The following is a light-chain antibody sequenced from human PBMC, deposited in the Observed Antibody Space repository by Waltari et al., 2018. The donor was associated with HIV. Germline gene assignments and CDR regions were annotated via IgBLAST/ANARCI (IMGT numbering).Light chain of an antibody. CDR1: SSGFGGYNY. V-gene: IGLV2-11*01. Sequence: HSALTQPRSVSGSPGQSVTISCTGTSSGFGGYNYVSWYQQHPNKAPKLMIYDVTKRPSGVPDRFSGSKSGNTASLTISGLQADDEADYYCCAYAGSYTLFGGGTKVTVL. CDR2: DVT. J-gene: IGLJ3*02. CDR3: CAYAGSYTL.